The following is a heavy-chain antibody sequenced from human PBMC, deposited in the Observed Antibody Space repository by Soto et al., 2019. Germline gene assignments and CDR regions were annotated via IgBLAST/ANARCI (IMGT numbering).Heavy chain of an antibody. D-gene: IGHD3-10*01. V-gene: IGHV1-46*01. Sequence: ASVKVSCKASGYTFTSYYMHWVRQAPGQGLEWMGIINPSGGSTSYAQKFQGRVTMTRDTSTSTVYMELSSLRSEGTAVYYCARDNNMYYGSGSLVSMDVWGQGTTVTVSS. CDR3: ARDNNMYYGSGSLVSMDV. CDR2: INPSGGST. J-gene: IGHJ6*02. CDR1: GYTFTSYY.